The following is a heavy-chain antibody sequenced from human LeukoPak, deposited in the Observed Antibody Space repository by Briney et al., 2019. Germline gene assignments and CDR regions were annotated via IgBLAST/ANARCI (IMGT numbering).Heavy chain of an antibody. CDR1: GGSISSSSYY. J-gene: IGHJ4*02. D-gene: IGHD6-13*01. CDR3: ARFISSWYGVDN. Sequence: SETLSLTCTVSGGSISSSSYYWGWIRQPPGKGLEWIGYIYYSGSTNYNPSLKSRVTISVDTSKNQFSLKLSSVTAADTAVYYRARFISSWYGVDNWGQGTLVTVSS. V-gene: IGHV4-39*07. CDR2: IYYSGST.